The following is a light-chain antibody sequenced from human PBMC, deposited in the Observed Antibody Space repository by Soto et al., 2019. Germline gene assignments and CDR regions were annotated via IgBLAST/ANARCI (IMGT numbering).Light chain of an antibody. V-gene: IGKV3-15*01. CDR2: GAS. CDR1: QSVSSN. Sequence: EIVMTHSPATLSVSPGERATLSCRASQSVSSNLAWYQQKPGQAHRLLIYGASTRATGIPARFSGSGSGTEFTLTISSLQSEYFAVYYCQQYNNWPPWTFGQGTKVEIK. CDR3: QQYNNWPPWT. J-gene: IGKJ1*01.